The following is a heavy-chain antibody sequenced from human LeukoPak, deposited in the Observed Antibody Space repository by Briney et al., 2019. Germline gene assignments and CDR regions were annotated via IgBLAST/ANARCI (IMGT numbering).Heavy chain of an antibody. CDR3: ASVRVEMATSYYYYYYMDV. D-gene: IGHD5-24*01. V-gene: IGHV4-61*02. Sequence: PSQTLSLTCTVSGGSISSGSYYWSWIRQPAGKGLEWIRRIYTSGSTNYNPSLKSRVTISVDTSKNQFSLKLSSVTAADTAVYYCASVRVEMATSYYYYYYMDVWGKGTTVTVSS. CDR1: GGSISSGSYY. CDR2: IYTSGST. J-gene: IGHJ6*03.